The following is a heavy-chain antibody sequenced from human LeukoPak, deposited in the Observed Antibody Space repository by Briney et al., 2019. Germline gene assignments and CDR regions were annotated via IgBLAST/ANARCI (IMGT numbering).Heavy chain of an antibody. CDR1: GVSFSGYY. D-gene: IGHD6-13*01. CDR3: ARHSPSSSWYFIDY. CDR2: IYNSGST. V-gene: IGHV4-59*10. Sequence: SETLSLTCAVYGVSFSGYYWSWIRQPAGKGLEWIGRIYNSGSTNYNPSLKGRVTMSLDTSKSPFSLKLSSVTAADTAVYYCARHSPSSSWYFIDYWGQGTLVTASS. J-gene: IGHJ4*02.